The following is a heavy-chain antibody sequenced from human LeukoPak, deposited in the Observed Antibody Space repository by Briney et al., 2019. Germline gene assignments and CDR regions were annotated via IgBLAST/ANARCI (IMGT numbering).Heavy chain of an antibody. CDR3: ARHKWELRNDAFDI. Sequence: GESLKVSCKGSGYNFANYWIGWVRQMPGRSLEWMGIIYPGDSDTRYSPSFQGQVAISADKSISTAYLQWSSLKASDTAMYYCARHKWELRNDAFDIWGQGTMVTVSS. CDR2: IYPGDSDT. CDR1: GYNFANYW. V-gene: IGHV5-51*01. D-gene: IGHD1-26*01. J-gene: IGHJ3*02.